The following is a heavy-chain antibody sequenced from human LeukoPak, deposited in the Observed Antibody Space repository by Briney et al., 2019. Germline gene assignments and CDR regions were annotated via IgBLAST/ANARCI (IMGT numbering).Heavy chain of an antibody. D-gene: IGHD3-10*01. Sequence: SETLSLTCTVSGGSISSYYWSWIRQPPGKGLEWIGYIYYSGSTNYNPSLKSRVTISVDTPKNQFSLKLSSVTAADTAVYYCARVHYYGSGSRSFWFDPRGQGTLVTVSS. J-gene: IGHJ5*02. CDR2: IYYSGST. CDR1: GGSISSYY. CDR3: ARVHYYGSGSRSFWFDP. V-gene: IGHV4-59*01.